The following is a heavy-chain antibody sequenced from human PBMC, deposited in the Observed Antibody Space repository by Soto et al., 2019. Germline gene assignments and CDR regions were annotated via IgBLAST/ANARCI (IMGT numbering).Heavy chain of an antibody. V-gene: IGHV1-18*01. CDR3: ARDRGLDCSGGSCYPLYYYYGMDV. CDR2: ISAYNGKT. Sequence: PEQGLEWMGWISAYNGKTNYAQKLQGRVTMTTDTSTSTAYMELRSLRSDDTAVYYCARDRGLDCSGGSCYPLYYYYGMDVWGQGTTVTVSS. J-gene: IGHJ6*02. D-gene: IGHD2-15*01.